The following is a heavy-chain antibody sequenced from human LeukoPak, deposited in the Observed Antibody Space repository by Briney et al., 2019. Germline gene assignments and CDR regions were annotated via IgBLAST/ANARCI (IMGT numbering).Heavy chain of an antibody. D-gene: IGHD3-10*01. Sequence: SETLSLTCTVSGGSISSYYWSWIRQPPGKGLEWIGYIYYSGSTNYNPSLKSRVTISVDTSKNQFSLKLSSVTAADTAVYYCARDGVRGVTYYFDYWGQGTLVTVSS. J-gene: IGHJ4*02. V-gene: IGHV4-59*12. CDR2: IYYSGST. CDR1: GGSISSYY. CDR3: ARDGVRGVTYYFDY.